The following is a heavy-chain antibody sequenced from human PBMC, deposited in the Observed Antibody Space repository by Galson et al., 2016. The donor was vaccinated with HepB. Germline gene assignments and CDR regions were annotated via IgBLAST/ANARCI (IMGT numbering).Heavy chain of an antibody. V-gene: IGHV3-23*01. CDR1: GFTFSNYG. D-gene: IGHD4-17*01. CDR2: SGSDGST. CDR3: AKFSKGDGDYFFDF. J-gene: IGHJ4*02. Sequence: SLRLSCAASGFTFSNYGMNWVRQSPGKGLEWVSFSGSDGSTYYADSVKGRFTISRDNSKDTLYLQMSSLRADGTAVYFCAKFSKGDGDYFFDFWGQGTLVTVSS.